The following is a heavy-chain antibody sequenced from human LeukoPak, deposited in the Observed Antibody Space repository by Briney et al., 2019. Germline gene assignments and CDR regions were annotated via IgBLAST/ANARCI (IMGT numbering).Heavy chain of an antibody. CDR2: ISGSGDST. Sequence: GESLRLSCAASGFTFSNYVMSWVRQAPGKGLEWVSGISGSGDSTYYADSVKGRFTISRDNSKNTPYLQMNSLRVEDTAAYYCAKVRAPSGWFNSDYWGQGTLVTVSS. V-gene: IGHV3-23*01. D-gene: IGHD6-19*01. J-gene: IGHJ4*02. CDR3: AKVRAPSGWFNSDY. CDR1: GFTFSNYV.